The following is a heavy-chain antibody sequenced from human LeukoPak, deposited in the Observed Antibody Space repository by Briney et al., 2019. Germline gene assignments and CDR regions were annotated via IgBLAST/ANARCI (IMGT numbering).Heavy chain of an antibody. CDR1: GGSISSSSYY. J-gene: IGHJ4*02. D-gene: IGHD3-10*01. CDR2: IYYSGST. Sequence: SETLSLTCTVSGGSISSSSYYWAWIRQPPGKGLEWIGSIYYSGSTYYNPSLKSRVTISVDTSKNQFSLKLSSVTAADTAVYYCARLYYYGSGSYYTWGQGTLVTVSS. CDR3: ARLYYYGSGSYYT. V-gene: IGHV4-39*07.